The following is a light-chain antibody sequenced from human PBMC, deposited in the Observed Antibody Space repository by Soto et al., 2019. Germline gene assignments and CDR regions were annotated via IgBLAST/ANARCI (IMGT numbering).Light chain of an antibody. J-gene: IGLJ2*01. Sequence: QSALTQPPSASGSTGQSVTISCTGSSSDVGGYNYVSWYQQHPGKAPKLMIYEVSKRPSGVPDRFSGSKSGNTASLTVSGLQAEDEAYYYCSSYAGSNNLGVFGGGTKLTV. CDR1: SSDVGGYNY. CDR3: SSYAGSNNLGV. V-gene: IGLV2-8*01. CDR2: EVS.